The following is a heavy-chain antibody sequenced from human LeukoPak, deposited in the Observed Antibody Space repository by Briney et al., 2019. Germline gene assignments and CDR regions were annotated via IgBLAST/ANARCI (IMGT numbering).Heavy chain of an antibody. CDR3: ARVLTRYNWNQGWHAFDI. CDR1: GYTFTSYY. D-gene: IGHD1-20*01. V-gene: IGHV1-46*01. J-gene: IGHJ3*02. CDR2: INPSGGST. Sequence: GASVKVSCKASGYTFTSYYMHWVRQAPGQGLEWMGIINPSGGSTSYAQKFQGRVTMTRDMSTSTVYMELSSLRSEDTAVYYCARVLTRYNWNQGWHAFDIWGQGTMVTVSS.